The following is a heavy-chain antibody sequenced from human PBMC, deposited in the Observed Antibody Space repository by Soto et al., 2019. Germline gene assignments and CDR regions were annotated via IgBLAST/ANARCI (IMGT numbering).Heavy chain of an antibody. CDR3: ASCGGWDPRTGVQH. V-gene: IGHV5-51*01. CDR2: IYPGDSDT. CDR1: GYSFSSHW. Sequence: GESLKISCKGSGYSFSSHWIGWVRQMPGKGLDWMGIIYPGDSDTRYSPSFLGQVTIPADESTSTDYMELSSLRSEDTAVYYCASCGGWDPRTGVQHWGQGTLVTVSS. J-gene: IGHJ1*01. D-gene: IGHD6-19*01.